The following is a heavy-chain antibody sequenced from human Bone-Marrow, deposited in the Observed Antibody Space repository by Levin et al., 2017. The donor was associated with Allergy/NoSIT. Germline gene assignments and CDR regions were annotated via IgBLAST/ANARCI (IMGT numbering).Heavy chain of an antibody. CDR2: ISASGGTT. J-gene: IGHJ4*02. V-gene: IGHV3-23*01. CDR3: ARVDEEDYELWRTYYAGLDY. Sequence: GGSLRLSCVASEFTFGGYAMTWVRQAPGKGLEWVSTISASGGTTYYADSVKGRFTISRDNSKNMLYLQMTSLKAEDTGVYYCARVDEEDYELWRTYYAGLDYWGQGTLVTVSS. D-gene: IGHD3-3*01. CDR1: EFTFGGYA.